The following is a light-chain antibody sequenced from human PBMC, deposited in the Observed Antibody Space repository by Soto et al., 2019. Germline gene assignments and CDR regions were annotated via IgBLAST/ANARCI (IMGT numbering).Light chain of an antibody. CDR3: QQYDSWPRT. V-gene: IGKV3D-15*01. CDR2: GAS. CDR1: QSVDSN. Sequence: EIVMTQSPGTLSVSTGEGATLSCRASQSVDSNLAWYQQKPGQAPRLLIYGASTRATGIPDRFRGSGSGTEFPLTISSLQSEDFAVYCCQQYDSWPRTFGGGTKVEIK. J-gene: IGKJ4*01.